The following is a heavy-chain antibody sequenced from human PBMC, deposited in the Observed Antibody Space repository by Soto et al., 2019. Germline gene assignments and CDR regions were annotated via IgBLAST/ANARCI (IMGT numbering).Heavy chain of an antibody. Sequence: QVQLQESGPGLVKPSGTLSLTCAVSGASISSGWWTWVRQPPGKGLEWIGETLYSGRTNYNSSLNSRGTISIDKSKKQFSLNLSSATAADTAVYYCSSRVTDAPTWGQGTLVTVSS. J-gene: IGHJ5*02. V-gene: IGHV4-4*02. CDR2: TLYSGRT. CDR1: GASISSGW. D-gene: IGHD3-10*01. CDR3: SSRVTDAPT.